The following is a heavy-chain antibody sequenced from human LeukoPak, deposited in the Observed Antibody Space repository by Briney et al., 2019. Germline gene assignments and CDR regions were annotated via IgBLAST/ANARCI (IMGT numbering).Heavy chain of an antibody. J-gene: IGHJ5*02. V-gene: IGHV4-31*03. CDR3: AREVRTTVVTPSNNRFDP. CDR2: IYYSGST. CDR1: GGSISSGGYY. D-gene: IGHD4-23*01. Sequence: SSQTLSLTCTVSGGSISSGGYYWSWIRQRPGKGLEWIGYIYYSGSTYYNPSLKSRVTISVDTSKNQFSLKLSSVTAADTAVYYCAREVRTTVVTPSNNRFDPWGQGTLVTVSS.